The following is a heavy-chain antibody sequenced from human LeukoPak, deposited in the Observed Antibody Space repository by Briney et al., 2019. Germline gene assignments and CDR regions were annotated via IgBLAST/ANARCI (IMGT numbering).Heavy chain of an antibody. D-gene: IGHD3-10*01. CDR2: ISGYNGNT. CDR3: ARDPAFRGAQMEY. Sequence: GASVKVSCKASGYTLTSYGFSWVRQAPGQGLEWMGWISGYNGNTNYAQNLQGRVTMTIDTSTSTAYMELRSLRSDDTAVYYCARDPAFRGAQMEYWGQGTLATVSS. CDR1: GYTLTSYG. J-gene: IGHJ4*02. V-gene: IGHV1-18*01.